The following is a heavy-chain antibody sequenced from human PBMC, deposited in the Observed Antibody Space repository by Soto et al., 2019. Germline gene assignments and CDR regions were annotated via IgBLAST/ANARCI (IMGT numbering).Heavy chain of an antibody. CDR3: AKVKVPASKLGAFGA. J-gene: IGHJ3*01. CDR1: GYTFSTYG. V-gene: IGHV1-18*01. CDR2: INPFKGDT. Sequence: QVQLVQSGAEMKKPGASVKVSCKASGYTFSTYGITWVRQAPGQGLVWMGWINPFKGDTNSAARFQARVSLTTDTSTRPAYMDLRRLRSEDTAVYYCAKVKVPASKLGAFGAWGQGTNVIVSS. D-gene: IGHD2-2*01.